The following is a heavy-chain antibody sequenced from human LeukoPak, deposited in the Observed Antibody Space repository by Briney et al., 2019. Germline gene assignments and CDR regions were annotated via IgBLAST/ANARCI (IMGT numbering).Heavy chain of an antibody. D-gene: IGHD6-6*01. CDR1: GYSISSGYY. V-gene: IGHV4-38-2*01. J-gene: IGHJ2*01. CDR2: IYHSGST. CDR3: ARRLCSSSYWYFDL. Sequence: SETLSLTCAVSGYSISSGYYWGWIRQPPGKGLEWIGSIYHSGSTYYNPSLKSRVTISVDTSKNQFSLKLSSVTAADTAVYYCARRLCSSSYWYFDLWGRGTLVTVSS.